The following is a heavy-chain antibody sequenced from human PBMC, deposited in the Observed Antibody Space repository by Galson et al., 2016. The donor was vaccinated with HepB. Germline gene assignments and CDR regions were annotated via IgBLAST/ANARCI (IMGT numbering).Heavy chain of an antibody. CDR2: IIPIVDLP. J-gene: IGHJ4*02. V-gene: IGHV1-69*04. CDR3: AIALRGYSLSPIDH. Sequence: SVKVSCKASGGAFSSYGISWVRQAPGQGLEWMGRIIPIVDLPNYAQKFQGRLTIIADRSTNTAFMELSSLTSEDTAVYYCAIALRGYSLSPIDHWGQGTLVTVSS. CDR1: GGAFSSYG. D-gene: IGHD5-12*01.